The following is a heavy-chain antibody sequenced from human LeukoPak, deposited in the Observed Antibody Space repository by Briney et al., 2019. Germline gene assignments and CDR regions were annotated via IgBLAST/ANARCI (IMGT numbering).Heavy chain of an antibody. CDR1: GGSISSSSYY. CDR2: IYYSGST. D-gene: IGHD3-3*01. Sequence: SETLSLTCTVSGGSISSSSYYWGWIRQPPGKGLEWIGSIYYSGSTYYNPSLKSRVNISVDTSKNQFSLKLSSVTAADTAVYYCARAKHYDFWSGYYRSAFDIWGQGTMVTVSS. J-gene: IGHJ3*02. CDR3: ARAKHYDFWSGYYRSAFDI. V-gene: IGHV4-39*07.